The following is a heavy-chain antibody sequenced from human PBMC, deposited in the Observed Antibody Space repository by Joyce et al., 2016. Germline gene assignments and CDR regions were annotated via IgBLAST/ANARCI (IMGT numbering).Heavy chain of an antibody. CDR3: AKYELVIINVDV. Sequence: QVQLVESGGGVVQPGRSLRLSCAASGYTFSNSGMHWVRQAPGRGLEWMAVISYDGSKQFYADSVKGRFTISRDNSKNTLYLQMNSLRPEDTAVYYCAKYELVIINVDVWGQGTTVTVSS. CDR2: ISYDGSKQ. V-gene: IGHV3-30*18. D-gene: IGHD3-22*01. CDR1: GYTFSNSG. J-gene: IGHJ6*02.